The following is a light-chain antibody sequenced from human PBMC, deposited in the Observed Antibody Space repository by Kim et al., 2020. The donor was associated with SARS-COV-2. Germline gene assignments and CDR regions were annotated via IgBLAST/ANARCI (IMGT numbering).Light chain of an antibody. V-gene: IGLV3-27*01. Sequence: CPGKATRITLSEGVPAKKSSWWVQQKPGQAPVLVIYKDSERPSGIPERFSVSNSETTVTLTTSGAQVEDEADYYCYSAADNNLWVFGGGTQLTVL. J-gene: IGLJ3*02. CDR3: YSAADNNLWV. CDR2: KDS. CDR1: VPAKKS.